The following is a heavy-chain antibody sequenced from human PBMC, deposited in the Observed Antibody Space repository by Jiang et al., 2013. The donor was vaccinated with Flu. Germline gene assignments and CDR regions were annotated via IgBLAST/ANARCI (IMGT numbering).Heavy chain of an antibody. CDR3: ARGRFSHYYYMHL. J-gene: IGHJ6*03. V-gene: IGHV1-69*01. D-gene: IGHD1-26*01. Sequence: SGAEVKKPGSSVKVSCKAFGDTFISYAFSWVRQAPGQGPEWLGGIIPIFSTATYAQKFQGRVSITADEGTSTVYMELSSLRSEDTAVYYCARGRFSHYYYMHLWGKGPRSPSP. CDR2: IIPIFSTA. CDR1: GDTFISYA.